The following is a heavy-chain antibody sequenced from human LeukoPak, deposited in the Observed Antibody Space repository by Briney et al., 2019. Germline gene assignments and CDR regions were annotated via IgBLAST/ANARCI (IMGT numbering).Heavy chain of an antibody. D-gene: IGHD6-6*01. Sequence: GGSLILSCAASGFTFSSYAMSWVRQSPGKGLEWVSTLSGSGGSTYYADSVKGRFTISRDDSKNTLFLQMNSLRAEDTAVYFCAKRSSSSSGYFDYWGQGALVTVSS. CDR1: GFTFSSYA. CDR2: LSGSGGST. V-gene: IGHV3-23*01. CDR3: AKRSSSSSGYFDY. J-gene: IGHJ4*02.